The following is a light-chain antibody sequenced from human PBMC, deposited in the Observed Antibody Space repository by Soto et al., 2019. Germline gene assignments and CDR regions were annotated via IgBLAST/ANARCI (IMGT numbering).Light chain of an antibody. V-gene: IGKV3-11*01. CDR3: QQRSNWPSIT. CDR1: PSVSSY. J-gene: IGKJ5*01. CDR2: DAS. Sequence: EIVLTQSPATLSLSPGERATLSCRASPSVSSYLAWYQQKPGQAPRLLIYDASNRATGIPARFSGSGSGTDFTLTISSLEPEDFAVYDCQQRSNWPSITFGQGTRLELK.